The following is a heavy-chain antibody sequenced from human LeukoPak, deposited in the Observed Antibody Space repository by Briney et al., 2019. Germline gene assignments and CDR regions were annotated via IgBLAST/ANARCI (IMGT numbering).Heavy chain of an antibody. CDR3: ASGSSWYSHWFDP. V-gene: IGHV4-31*03. J-gene: IGHJ5*02. D-gene: IGHD6-13*01. Sequence: SQTLSLTCTVSGGSISSGGYYWSWIRQHPGKGLEWIGYIYYSGSTYYNPSLKSRVTISVDTSKNQFSLKLSSVTAADTAVYYCASGSSWYSHWFDPWGQGTLVTVSS. CDR1: GGSISSGGYY. CDR2: IYYSGST.